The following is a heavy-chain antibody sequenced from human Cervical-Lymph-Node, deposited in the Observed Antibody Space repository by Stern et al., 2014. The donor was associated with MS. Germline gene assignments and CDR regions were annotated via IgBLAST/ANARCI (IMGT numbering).Heavy chain of an antibody. CDR3: ATNSTSSPWFDP. Sequence: QVQLQESGPGLVKPSETLSLTCTVSGGSISSGAYYWNWIRQPPGNRLEWIGSAYYTGSPNYNPSLKSRVTISVDTSKNQFSLKLSSVTAADTAVYYCATNSTSSPWFDPWGQGTLVTVSS. CDR2: AYYTGSP. D-gene: IGHD6-6*01. CDR1: GGSISSGAYY. V-gene: IGHV4-61*08. J-gene: IGHJ5*02.